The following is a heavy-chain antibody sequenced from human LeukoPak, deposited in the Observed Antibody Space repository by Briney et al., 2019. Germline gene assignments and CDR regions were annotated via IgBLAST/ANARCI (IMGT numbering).Heavy chain of an antibody. J-gene: IGHJ5*02. V-gene: IGHV1-69*01. Sequence: SVKVSCKASGGTFSSYAISWVRQAPGQGLEWMGGIIPIFGTANYAQKFQGRVTITADESTSTAYMELSSLRSEDTAAYYCAYYGSGSYYKALIRGAWFDPWGQGTLVTVSS. CDR3: AYYGSGSYYKALIRGAWFDP. D-gene: IGHD3-10*01. CDR1: GGTFSSYA. CDR2: IIPIFGTA.